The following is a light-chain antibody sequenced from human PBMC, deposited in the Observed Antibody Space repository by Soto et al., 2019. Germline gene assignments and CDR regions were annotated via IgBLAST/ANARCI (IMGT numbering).Light chain of an antibody. Sequence: DIQMPQSPSSLSASVGDIVTITCRASQSISSYLNWYQQKPGKAPKILIYAASSLQSGVPSRFSGSGSGTDFTLTISSLQPEDFANYYCQQSYSTPQTFGQGTKVEIK. CDR3: QQSYSTPQT. V-gene: IGKV1-39*01. CDR2: AAS. J-gene: IGKJ1*01. CDR1: QSISSY.